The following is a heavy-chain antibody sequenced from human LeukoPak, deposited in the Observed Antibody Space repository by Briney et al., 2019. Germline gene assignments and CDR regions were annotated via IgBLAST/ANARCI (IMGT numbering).Heavy chain of an antibody. CDR2: IHYSGST. V-gene: IGHV4-30-4*01. CDR1: GGSISSGDYY. CDR3: ARGASRSGSYYFDY. D-gene: IGHD3-10*01. Sequence: SETLSLTCSVSGGSISSGDYYWSWIRQPPGKGLEWIGYIHYSGSTYYNPSLKSRFTISVDTSKNQFSLKLSSVTAADTAVYYCARGASRSGSYYFDYWGQGTLVTVSS. J-gene: IGHJ4*02.